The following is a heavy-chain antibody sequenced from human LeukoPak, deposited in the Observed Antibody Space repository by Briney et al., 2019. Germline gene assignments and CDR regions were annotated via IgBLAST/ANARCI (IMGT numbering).Heavy chain of an antibody. J-gene: IGHJ4*02. V-gene: IGHV3-23*01. D-gene: IGHD7-27*01. CDR2: IGTSGDNI. CDR3: ARYSHTGDPGY. CDR1: GFTFSSYA. Sequence: PTGGSLRLSCAASGFTFSSYAMNWVRQAPGKGLEWVSVIGTSGDNIHYADSVKGRFTISRDNSKNTLYLQMSSLRAEDTAVYYCARYSHTGDPGYWGQGTLVTVSS.